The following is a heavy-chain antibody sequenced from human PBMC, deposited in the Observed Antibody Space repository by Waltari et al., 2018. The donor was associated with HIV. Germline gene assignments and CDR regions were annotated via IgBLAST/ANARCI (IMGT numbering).Heavy chain of an antibody. CDR3: ARDLPQDYYDSSGSHYYGMDV. CDR2: IIPIFGTA. CDR1: GGTFSSYA. V-gene: IGHV1-69*01. Sequence: QVQLVQSGAEVKKPGSSVKVSCKASGGTFSSYAISWVRQAPGQGLEWMGGIIPIFGTANYAQKFQGRVTITADESTSTAYMELSSLRSEDTAVYYCARDLPQDYYDSSGSHYYGMDVWGQGTTVTVSS. J-gene: IGHJ6*02. D-gene: IGHD3-22*01.